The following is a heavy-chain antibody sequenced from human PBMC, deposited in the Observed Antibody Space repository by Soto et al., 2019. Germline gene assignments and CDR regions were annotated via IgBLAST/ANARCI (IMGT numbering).Heavy chain of an antibody. Sequence: PGESLKISCKGSGYSFAGDWITWVRQKPGKGLKWMGRSDPSDSQTYYSPAFRGHVTISVTKSITTVFLQWSSLRASDTAMYYCARQIYDSDTGPNFQYYFDSWGQGTPVTVSS. CDR1: GYSFAGDW. V-gene: IGHV5-10-1*01. J-gene: IGHJ4*02. CDR2: SDPSDSQT. CDR3: ARQIYDSDTGPNFQYYFDS. D-gene: IGHD3-22*01.